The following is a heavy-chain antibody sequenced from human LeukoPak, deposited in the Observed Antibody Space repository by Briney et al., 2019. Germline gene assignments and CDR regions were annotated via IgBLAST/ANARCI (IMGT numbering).Heavy chain of an antibody. CDR2: IKQDGSEK. CDR3: ARDRCAYSGYDCHYYGMDV. J-gene: IGHJ6*02. CDR1: GFTFSSYW. D-gene: IGHD5-12*01. Sequence: TGGSLRLSCAASGFTFSSYWMSWVRQAPGKGLEWVANIKQDGSEKYYVDSVKGRFTISRDNAKNSLYLQMNSLRAEDTAVYYCARDRCAYSGYDCHYYGMDVWGQGTTVTVSS. V-gene: IGHV3-7*01.